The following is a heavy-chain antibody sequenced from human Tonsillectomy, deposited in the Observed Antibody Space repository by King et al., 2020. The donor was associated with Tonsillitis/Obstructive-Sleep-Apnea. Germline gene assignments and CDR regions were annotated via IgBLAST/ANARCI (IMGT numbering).Heavy chain of an antibody. V-gene: IGHV2-5*02. CDR3: AHSWQAGTPQGYCYYMDV. Sequence: ITLKESGPTLVKPTQTPTLTCTFSGFSLSTSVVGVGWTRQPPGKALEWLALIYWDDDKRYSPSLKSRLTIIKATPKNQMVLTMTNMDPVDTAPYYWAHSWQAGTPQGYCYYMDVWGKGTTVTVSS. J-gene: IGHJ6*03. CDR2: IYWDDDK. CDR1: GFSLSTSVVG. D-gene: IGHD1-7*01.